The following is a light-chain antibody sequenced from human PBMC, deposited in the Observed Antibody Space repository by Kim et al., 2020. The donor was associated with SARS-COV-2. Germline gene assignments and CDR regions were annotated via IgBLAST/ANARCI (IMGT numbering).Light chain of an antibody. Sequence: QGDTISCSGSSSTIGSNHLNGYQQYPGTAPTLIMYSNNQRPAGVPDRFSGSKCGTSASLAISGLQSEDEADDYCAAWDDSLNGVVFGGGTQLTVL. CDR1: SSTIGSNH. CDR2: SNN. J-gene: IGLJ2*01. V-gene: IGLV1-44*01. CDR3: AAWDDSLNGVV.